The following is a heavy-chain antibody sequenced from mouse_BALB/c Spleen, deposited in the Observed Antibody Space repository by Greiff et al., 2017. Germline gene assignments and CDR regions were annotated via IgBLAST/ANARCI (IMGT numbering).Heavy chain of an antibody. D-gene: IGHD2-10*02. V-gene: IGHV7-3*02. CDR3: ARALVQASFDY. Sequence: EVQGVESGGGLVQPGGSLRLSCATSGFTFTDYYMSWVRQPPGKALEWLGFIRNKANGYTTEYSASVKGRFTISRDNSQSILYLQMHTLRAEDSATYYCARALVQASFDYWGQGTTLTVSS. J-gene: IGHJ2*01. CDR1: GFTFTDYY. CDR2: IRNKANGYTT.